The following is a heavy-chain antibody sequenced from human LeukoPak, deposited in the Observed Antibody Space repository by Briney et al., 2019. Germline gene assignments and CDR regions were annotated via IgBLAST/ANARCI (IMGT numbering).Heavy chain of an antibody. CDR1: GYTFTSYY. CDR2: INPSGGST. V-gene: IGHV1-46*01. D-gene: IGHD6-19*01. J-gene: IGHJ1*01. Sequence: ASVKVSCKASGYTFTSYYMHWVRQAPGQGLEWMGIINPSGGSTSYAQKSQGRVTMTRDTSTSTVYMELSSLRSEDTAVYYCARERSRIAVAGKYFQRWGQGTLVTVSS. CDR3: ARERSRIAVAGKYFQR.